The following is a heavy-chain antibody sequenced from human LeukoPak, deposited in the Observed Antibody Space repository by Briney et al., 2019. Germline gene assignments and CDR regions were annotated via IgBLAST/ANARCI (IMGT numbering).Heavy chain of an antibody. J-gene: IGHJ4*02. V-gene: IGHV3-66*01. D-gene: IGHD3-10*01. CDR3: AGSYYNVFDY. Sequence: PGGSLRLSCAASGFSVSRNYMTWVRQAPGEGLEWVSLIYSGGSTSYADSVKGRFTISRDNSKNTLYLQMNSLRAEDTAVYYCAGSYYNVFDYWGQGTLVTVSS. CDR1: GFSVSRNY. CDR2: IYSGGST.